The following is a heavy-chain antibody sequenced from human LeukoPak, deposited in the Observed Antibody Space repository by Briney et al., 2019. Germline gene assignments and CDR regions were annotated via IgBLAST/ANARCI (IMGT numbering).Heavy chain of an antibody. Sequence: GGSLRLSCAASGFTFSSYAMHWVRQAPGKGLEYVSAISSNGGSTYYANSVKGRFTISRDNSKNTLYLQMGSLRAEDMAVYYCARSPRCTNGVCPLGYWGQGTLVTVSS. D-gene: IGHD2-8*01. J-gene: IGHJ4*02. V-gene: IGHV3-64*01. CDR3: ARSPRCTNGVCPLGY. CDR2: ISSNGGST. CDR1: GFTFSSYA.